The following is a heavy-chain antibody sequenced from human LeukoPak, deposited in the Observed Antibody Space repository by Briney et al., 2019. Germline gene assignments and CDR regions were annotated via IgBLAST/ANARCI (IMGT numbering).Heavy chain of an antibody. J-gene: IGHJ5*02. D-gene: IGHD4-11*01. CDR3: ARGAVSRFDP. Sequence: SVTLSLTCTVSGGSISSYYWSWMPQPPGKGLVWIGYIYYSGSTNYNTSLKSRVTISVDTSKNQFSLKLSSVTAADTAVYYCARGAVSRFDPWGQGTLVTVSS. V-gene: IGHV4-59*01. CDR1: GGSISSYY. CDR2: IYYSGST.